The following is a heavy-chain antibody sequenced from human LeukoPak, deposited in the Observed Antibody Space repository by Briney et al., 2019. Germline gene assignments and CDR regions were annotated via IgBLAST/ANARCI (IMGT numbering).Heavy chain of an antibody. D-gene: IGHD1-14*01. V-gene: IGHV3-33*01. CDR2: IWYDGSDK. J-gene: IGHJ6*02. CDR3: ARPGGHNYYYAMDV. Sequence: PGGSLRLSCAASGFTFSSHGMHWVRQAPGKGLEWVAVIWYDGSDKYYADSVKGRFTISRDNSKNTLYLQMNSLRAEDTAAYYCARPGGHNYYYAMDVWGQGTTVTVSS. CDR1: GFTFSSHG.